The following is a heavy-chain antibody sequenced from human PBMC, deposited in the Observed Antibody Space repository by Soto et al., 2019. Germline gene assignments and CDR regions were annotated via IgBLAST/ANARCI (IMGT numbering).Heavy chain of an antibody. CDR3: ARDWDSNHYYYYYGMDV. J-gene: IGHJ6*02. CDR1: GFTFSSYA. Sequence: QVQLVESGGGVVQPGRSLRLSCAASGFTFSSYAMHWVRQAPGKGLEWVAVISYDGSNKYYADSVKGRFTISRDNSKNTLYLQMNSLRAEDTAVYYCARDWDSNHYYYYYGMDVWGQGTTVTVSS. CDR2: ISYDGSNK. D-gene: IGHD4-4*01. V-gene: IGHV3-30-3*01.